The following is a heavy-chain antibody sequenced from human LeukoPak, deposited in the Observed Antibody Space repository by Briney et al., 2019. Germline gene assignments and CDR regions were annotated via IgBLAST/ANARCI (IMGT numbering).Heavy chain of an antibody. CDR3: ASMDPYYYDSSGYTYRDY. D-gene: IGHD3-22*01. V-gene: IGHV5-51*03. J-gene: IGHJ4*02. CDR1: GYSFTSYW. CDR2: IYPGDFDT. Sequence: GESLKISCKGSGYSFTSYWIGWVRQMPGKGLEWMGIIYPGDFDTRYSPSFQGQVTISADKSISTAYLQWSSLKASDTAMYYCASMDPYYYDSSGYTYRDYWGQGTLVTVSS.